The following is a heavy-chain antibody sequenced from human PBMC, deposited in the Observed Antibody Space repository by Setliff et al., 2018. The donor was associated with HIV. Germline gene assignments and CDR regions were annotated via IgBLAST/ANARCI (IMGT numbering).Heavy chain of an antibody. CDR3: STDIPYTGGGTFHI. Sequence: GGSLRLSCVVSGFTFTNAWMNWVRQAPGKGLEWLGLIKSKPDGETTDYAAPVKGRFTISRDDSKNTLYLQMSNLKTDDTAVYYCSTDIPYTGGGTFHIWGQGTMVT. CDR1: GFTFTNAW. CDR2: IKSKPDGETT. D-gene: IGHD3-16*01. V-gene: IGHV3-15*07. J-gene: IGHJ3*02.